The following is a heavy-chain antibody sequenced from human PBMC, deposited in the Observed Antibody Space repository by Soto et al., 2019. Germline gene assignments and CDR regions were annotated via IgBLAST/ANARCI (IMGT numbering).Heavy chain of an antibody. J-gene: IGHJ4*02. CDR3: ARQSMVTIDY. CDR2: IYSNGII. V-gene: IGHV4-61*01. D-gene: IGHD4-17*01. Sequence: ASETLSLTCTVSGGSVSSGSYYWSWIRQPPGKGLEWIGYIYSNGIINYHPSLKSRVAISADTSKNQFSLNVNSVTAADTAVYYCARQSMVTIDYWGQGILVTVSS. CDR1: GGSVSSGSYY.